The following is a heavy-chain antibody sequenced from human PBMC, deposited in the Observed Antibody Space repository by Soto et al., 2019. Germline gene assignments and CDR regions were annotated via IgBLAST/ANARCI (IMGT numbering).Heavy chain of an antibody. J-gene: IGHJ6*02. CDR3: AKASIAAAGYPDYYYGMDV. CDR2: ISGSGGST. D-gene: IGHD6-13*01. V-gene: IGHV3-23*01. CDR1: GFTFSSYA. Sequence: GSLRLSCAASGFTFSSYAMSWVRQAPGKGLEWVSAISGSGGSTYYADSVKGRFTISRDNSKNTLYLQMNSLRAEDTAVYYCAKASIAAAGYPDYYYGMDVWGQGTTVTVSS.